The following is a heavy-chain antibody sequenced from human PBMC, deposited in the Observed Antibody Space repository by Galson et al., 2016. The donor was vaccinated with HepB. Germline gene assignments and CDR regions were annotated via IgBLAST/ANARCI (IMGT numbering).Heavy chain of an antibody. J-gene: IGHJ4*02. CDR2: ITSSSDTM. Sequence: SLRLSCAGSGFIFSVYNMNWARQAPGKGLEWVACITSSSDTMYYADSVKGRFTISRDNAKNSLYLEMNSLRDEGTAVYYCARDDYFRLGYWGQGTLVTVSS. CDR1: GFIFSVYN. V-gene: IGHV3-48*02. CDR3: ARDDYFRLGY. D-gene: IGHD3-16*01.